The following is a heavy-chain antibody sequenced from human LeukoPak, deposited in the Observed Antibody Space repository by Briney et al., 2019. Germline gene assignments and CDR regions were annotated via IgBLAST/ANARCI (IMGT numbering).Heavy chain of an antibody. CDR2: ISWNSGSI. CDR1: GFTFSSYG. D-gene: IGHD6-19*01. V-gene: IGHV3-9*01. CDR3: AKVSRQWLVSTFDY. Sequence: PGRSLRLSCAASGFTFSSYGMHWVRQAPGKGLEWVSGISWNSGSIGYADSVKGRFTISRDNAKNSLYLQMNSLRAEDTALYYCAKVSRQWLVSTFDYWGQGTLVTVSS. J-gene: IGHJ4*02.